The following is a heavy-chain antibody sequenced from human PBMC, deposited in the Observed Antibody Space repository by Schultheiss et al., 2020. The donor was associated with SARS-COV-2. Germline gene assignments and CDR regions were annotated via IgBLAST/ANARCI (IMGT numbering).Heavy chain of an antibody. Sequence: GESLKISCAASGFTFSSYGMHWVRQAPGKGLEWVAVISYDGSNKYYADSVKGRFTISRDNSKNTLYLQMNSLRAEDTAVYYCAKGRYSSSWYGRYPDYWGQGTLVTVSS. CDR1: GFTFSSYG. CDR2: ISYDGSNK. V-gene: IGHV3-30*18. J-gene: IGHJ4*02. D-gene: IGHD6-13*01. CDR3: AKGRYSSSWYGRYPDY.